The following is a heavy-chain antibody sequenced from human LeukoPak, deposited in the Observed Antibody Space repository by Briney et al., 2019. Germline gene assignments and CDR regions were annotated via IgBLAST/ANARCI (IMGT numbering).Heavy chain of an antibody. CDR3: AKDLSDSIVSGVYFDY. CDR1: GFTFSNAW. J-gene: IGHJ4*02. D-gene: IGHD3-10*01. V-gene: IGHV3-15*01. CDR2: IKSKTDGGTT. Sequence: GGSLRLSCAASGFTFSNAWMSWVRQAPGKGLEWVGRIKSKTDGGTTDYAAPVKGRFTISRDDSKNTLYLQMNSLKTEATAVYYCAKDLSDSIVSGVYFDYWGQGTLVTVSS.